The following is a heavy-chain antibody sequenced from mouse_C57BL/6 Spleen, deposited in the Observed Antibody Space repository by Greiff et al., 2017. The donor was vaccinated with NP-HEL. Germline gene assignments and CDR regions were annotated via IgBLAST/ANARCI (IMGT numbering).Heavy chain of an antibody. D-gene: IGHD1-1*01. CDR2: LSNGGGST. CDR3: ARQGFITTVVARYFDV. V-gene: IGHV5-12*01. Sequence: EVMLVESGGGLVQPGGSLKLSCAASGFTFSDYYMYWVRQTPEKRLEWVAYLSNGGGSTYYPDTVKGRFTISRDNAKNTLYLQMSRLKSEDTAMYYCARQGFITTVVARYFDVWGTGTTVTVSS. J-gene: IGHJ1*03. CDR1: GFTFSDYY.